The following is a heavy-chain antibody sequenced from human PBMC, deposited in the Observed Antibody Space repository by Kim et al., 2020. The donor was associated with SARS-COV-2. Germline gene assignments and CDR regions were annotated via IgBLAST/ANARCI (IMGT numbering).Heavy chain of an antibody. V-gene: IGHV3-23*01. Sequence: GGSLRLSCAASGFTFSSYAMSWVRQAPGKGLEWVSAISGSGGSTYYADSVKGRFTISRDNSKNTLYLQMNSLRAEDTAVYYCAKAEGPWDFWSGLGDYFDYWGHGTLVTVSS. J-gene: IGHJ4*01. D-gene: IGHD3-3*01. CDR3: AKAEGPWDFWSGLGDYFDY. CDR1: GFTFSSYA. CDR2: ISGSGGST.